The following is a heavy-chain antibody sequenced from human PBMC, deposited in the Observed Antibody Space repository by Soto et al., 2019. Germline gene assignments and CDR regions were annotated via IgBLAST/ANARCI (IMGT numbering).Heavy chain of an antibody. V-gene: IGHV3-23*01. Sequence: GGSLRLSCAASGISFSNYDMSWVRQAPGKGLEWVSTISAGGGRTYYADSVKGRFTFSRDNSKNTFSLLMTSLRAEDTAVYYCAKLLHEGDFGDFWGQGTLVTVSS. J-gene: IGHJ4*02. CDR3: AKLLHEGDFGDF. D-gene: IGHD2-21*02. CDR1: GISFSNYD. CDR2: ISAGGGRT.